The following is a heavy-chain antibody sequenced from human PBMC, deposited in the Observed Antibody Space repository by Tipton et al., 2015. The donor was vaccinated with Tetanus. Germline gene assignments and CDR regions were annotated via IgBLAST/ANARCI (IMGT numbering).Heavy chain of an antibody. CDR2: ILPRDSDA. D-gene: IGHD3/OR15-3a*01. V-gene: IGHV5-51*01. CDR3: ARRDGTGPFDY. Sequence: QLVQSGAEVKKPRESLKISCKASGYTFGSYWIGWVRQLPGKGLEWMGIILPRDSDARYGPSFQGHVTISADTSINTAYLEWRGLKASDTAMYWCARRDGTGPFDYWGQGSLVTVSS. J-gene: IGHJ4*02. CDR1: GYTFGSYW.